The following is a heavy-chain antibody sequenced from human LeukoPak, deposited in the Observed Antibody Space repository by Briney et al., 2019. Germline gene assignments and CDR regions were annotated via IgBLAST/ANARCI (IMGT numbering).Heavy chain of an antibody. J-gene: IGHJ6*02. D-gene: IGHD6-13*01. CDR1: GGSFSGYY. V-gene: IGHV4-34*01. Sequence: SETLSLTCAVYGGSFSGYYWSWIRQPPGKGLEWIGEINHSGSTNYNPSLKSRVTISVDTSKNQFSLKLSSVTAADTAVYYCARDQGAAAGPIYGMDVWGQGTTVTVSS. CDR3: ARDQGAAAGPIYGMDV. CDR2: INHSGST.